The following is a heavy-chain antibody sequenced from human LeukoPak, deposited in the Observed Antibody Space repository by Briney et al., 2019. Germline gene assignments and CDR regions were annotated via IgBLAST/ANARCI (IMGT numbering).Heavy chain of an antibody. CDR3: ARVKGESNYYGPFDP. J-gene: IGHJ5*02. CDR1: GFTVSSNY. D-gene: IGHD3-10*01. Sequence: PGGSLRLSCAASGFTVSSNYMSWVRQAPGKGLEWVSVIYSGGSTYYADSVKGRFTISRDNAKNSLYLQMNSLRAEDTAVYYCARVKGESNYYGPFDPWGQGTLVTVSS. CDR2: IYSGGST. V-gene: IGHV3-53*01.